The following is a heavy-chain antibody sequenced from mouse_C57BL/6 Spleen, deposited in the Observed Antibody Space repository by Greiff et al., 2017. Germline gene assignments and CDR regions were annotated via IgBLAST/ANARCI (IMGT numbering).Heavy chain of an antibody. V-gene: IGHV10-3*01. J-gene: IGHJ2*01. CDR2: IRSKSSNSAT. CDR3: VRDSLGFDY. CDR1: GFTFNTYA. Sequence: EVQRVESGGGLVQPKGSLKLSCAASGFTFNTYAMHWVRQAPGQGLEWVARIRSKSSNSATYYADSVKDRFTISRDDSQSMLYLQMNNLKTEDTAMYCCVRDSLGFDYWGQGTTLTVSS. D-gene: IGHD4-1*01.